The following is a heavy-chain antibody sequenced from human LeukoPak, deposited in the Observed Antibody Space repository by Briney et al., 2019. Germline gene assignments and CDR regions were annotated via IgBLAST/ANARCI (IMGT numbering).Heavy chain of an antibody. CDR1: EYSFATYW. Sequence: HGESLKISCKGSEYSFATYWIGWVRQMPGQGLEWMGIIFPGDSDTRYSPSLQGQVTISADKSISTAYLQWSSLKASDTAIYYCASEYCSGGNCYFDYWGQGTLVTVSS. D-gene: IGHD2-15*01. CDR3: ASEYCSGGNCYFDY. V-gene: IGHV5-51*01. J-gene: IGHJ4*02. CDR2: IFPGDSDT.